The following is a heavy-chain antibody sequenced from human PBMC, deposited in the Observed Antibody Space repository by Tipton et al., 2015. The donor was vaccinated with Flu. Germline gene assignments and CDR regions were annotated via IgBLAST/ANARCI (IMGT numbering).Heavy chain of an antibody. CDR1: GGSIRSTNYF. J-gene: IGHJ4*02. CDR3: ARGIVEESTVVRGVLGEDELYFDC. V-gene: IGHV4-39*01. D-gene: IGHD3-10*01. CDR2: IYPSGTT. Sequence: TLSLTCTVSGGSIRSTNYFCAWIRQPPGKRLELIGSIYPSGTTYYNPSLKSRVTISVDTSKSQFSLMLNSVTAADTAVYYCARGIVEESTVVRGVLGEDELYFDCWGQGTLVTVSS.